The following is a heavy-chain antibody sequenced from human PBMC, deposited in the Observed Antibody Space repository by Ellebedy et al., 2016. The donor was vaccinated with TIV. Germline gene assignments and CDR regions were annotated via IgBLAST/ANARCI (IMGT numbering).Heavy chain of an antibody. V-gene: IGHV4-34*01. CDR2: INHSGST. CDR1: GGSFSGYY. D-gene: IGHD2-2*01. CDR3: ARVGRSTSSLMRPDYYYYYYGMDV. J-gene: IGHJ6*02. Sequence: SETLSLTXAVYGGSFSGYYWSWIRQPPGKGLEWIGEINHSGSTNYNPSLKSRVTISVDTSKNQFSLKLSSVTAADTAVYYCARVGRSTSSLMRPDYYYYYYGMDVWGQGTTVTVSS.